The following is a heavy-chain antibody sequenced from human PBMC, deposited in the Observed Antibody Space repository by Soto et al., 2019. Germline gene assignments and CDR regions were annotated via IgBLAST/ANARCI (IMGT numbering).Heavy chain of an antibody. Sequence: SETLSLTCSVSGASIRRGDYYWSWLRQSPGMGLEWIGHIYYTGSTFYSPSLKSRLTISLDTSKNQFDLDLRSVTAADTAMYYCARIEMASIKWGRGTLVTVSS. CDR3: ARIEMASIK. CDR2: IYYTGST. V-gene: IGHV4-30-4*08. CDR1: GASIRRGDYY. J-gene: IGHJ4*02.